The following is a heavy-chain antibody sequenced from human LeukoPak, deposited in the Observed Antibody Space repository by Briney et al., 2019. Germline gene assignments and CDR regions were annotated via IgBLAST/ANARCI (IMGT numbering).Heavy chain of an antibody. CDR2: INPNSGGT. CDR1: GYTFTGYY. D-gene: IGHD2-2*01. Sequence: GASVKVSCKASGYTFTGYYMHWVRQAPGQGLEWMGWINPNSGGTNYAQKFQGRVTMTRDTSISTAYMELSRLRSDDTAVYYCARLIVVVPAAPGFDYWGQGTLVTVSS. CDR3: ARLIVVVPAAPGFDY. J-gene: IGHJ4*02. V-gene: IGHV1-2*02.